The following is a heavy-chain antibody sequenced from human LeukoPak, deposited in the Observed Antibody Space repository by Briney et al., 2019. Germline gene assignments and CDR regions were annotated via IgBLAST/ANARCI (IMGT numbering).Heavy chain of an antibody. J-gene: IGHJ6*02. V-gene: IGHV1-24*01. D-gene: IGHD3-10*01. CDR1: GYTLTELS. Sequence: ASVKVSCKVSGYTLTELSMHWVRQAPGKGLEWMGGFDPEDGETIYAQKFQGRVTMTEDTSTDTAYMELSSLRSEDTAVYYCATVSPLIVRGVDYYYYGMDVWGQGTTVTVSS. CDR3: ATVSPLIVRGVDYYYYGMDV. CDR2: FDPEDGET.